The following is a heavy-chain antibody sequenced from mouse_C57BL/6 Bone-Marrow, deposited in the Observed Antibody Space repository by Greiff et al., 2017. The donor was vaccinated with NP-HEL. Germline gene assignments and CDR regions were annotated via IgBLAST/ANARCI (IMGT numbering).Heavy chain of an antibody. D-gene: IGHD2-4*01. J-gene: IGHJ4*01. CDR2: ISYDGSN. V-gene: IGHV3-6*01. Sequence: ESGPGLVKPSQSLSLTCSVTGYSITSGYYWNWIRQFPGNKLEWMGYISYDGSNNYNPSLKNRISITRDTSKNQFFLKLNSVTTEDTATYYCAREGLRQGYYAMDYWGQGTSVTVSS. CDR1: GYSITSGYY. CDR3: AREGLRQGYYAMDY.